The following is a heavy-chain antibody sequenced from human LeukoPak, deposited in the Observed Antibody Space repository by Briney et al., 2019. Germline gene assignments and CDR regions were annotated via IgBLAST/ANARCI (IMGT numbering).Heavy chain of an antibody. Sequence: SETLSLTCTVSGGSISNYYWSWIRQPAGKGLEWIGHTHTSGSTNYNPSLKSRLTMSVDTSKNQFSLKLRSVTAADTAVYYCARGRWNTGMVSPYYFDYWGQGTLVTVSS. D-gene: IGHD5-18*01. CDR2: THTSGST. CDR1: GGSISNYY. J-gene: IGHJ4*02. V-gene: IGHV4-4*07. CDR3: ARGRWNTGMVSPYYFDY.